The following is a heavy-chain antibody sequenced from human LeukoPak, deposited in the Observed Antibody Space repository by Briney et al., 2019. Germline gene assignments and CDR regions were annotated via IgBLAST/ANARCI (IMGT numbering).Heavy chain of an antibody. J-gene: IGHJ4*02. CDR2: IGYDSSHI. D-gene: IGHD3-9*01. CDR1: GFTFSNSA. CDR3: ARDPLRYLRVSHYVQ. Sequence: GGSLGLLCAASGFTFSNSAVNWVRQVPGKGLEWVSSIGYDSSHIYYAASVRGRFTISRHNARNSVYLQMNSLRVEDTAVYYCARDPLRYLRVSHYVQWREGTLVAVSS. V-gene: IGHV3-21*01.